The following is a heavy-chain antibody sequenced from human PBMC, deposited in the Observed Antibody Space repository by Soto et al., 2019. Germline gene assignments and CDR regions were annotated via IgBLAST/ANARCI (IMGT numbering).Heavy chain of an antibody. D-gene: IGHD5-18*01. CDR1: GGSISSGDYY. CDR2: IYYSGST. CDR3: AREPGTEGYSYGYYFDY. Sequence: PSETLSLTCSVSGGSISSGDYYWSWIRQHPGKGLEWIGYIYYSGSTYYNPSLKSRVTISVDTSKNQFSLKLSSVTAADTAGYYCAREPGTEGYSYGYYFDYWGQGTLVTVSS. V-gene: IGHV4-31*03. J-gene: IGHJ4*02.